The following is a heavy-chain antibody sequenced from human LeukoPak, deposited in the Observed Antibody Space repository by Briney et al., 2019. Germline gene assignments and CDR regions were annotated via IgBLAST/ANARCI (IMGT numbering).Heavy chain of an antibody. CDR1: GGSISSYY. CDR3: ARHYYDSSGYGPFDY. D-gene: IGHD3-22*01. V-gene: IGHV4-59*08. J-gene: IGHJ4*02. Sequence: PSETLSLTCTVSGGSISSYYWSWIRQPPGQGLEWIGYIYYSGSTNYNPSLKSRVTISVDTSKNQFSLKLSSVTAADTAVYYCARHYYDSSGYGPFDYWGQGTLVTVSS. CDR2: IYYSGST.